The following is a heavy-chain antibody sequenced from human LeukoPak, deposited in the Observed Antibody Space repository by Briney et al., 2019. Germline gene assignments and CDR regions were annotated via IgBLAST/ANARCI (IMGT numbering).Heavy chain of an antibody. Sequence: GGSLRLSCAASGFSFPTSWMSWVRQAPGKGREWVGNIKTDGSEKDYVGSVKGRFTISRDNAKNSLYLQMNSLRAEDTAVYYCATRRGGYWGQGTLVTVSS. CDR1: GFSFPTSW. CDR2: IKTDGSEK. CDR3: ATRRGGY. J-gene: IGHJ4*02. D-gene: IGHD3-16*01. V-gene: IGHV3-7*01.